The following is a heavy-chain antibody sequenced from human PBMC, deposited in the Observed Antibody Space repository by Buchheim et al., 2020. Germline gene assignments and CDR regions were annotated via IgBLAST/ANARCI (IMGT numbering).Heavy chain of an antibody. D-gene: IGHD3-10*01. CDR3: AKEQYYYGSGSYYNCFDY. Sequence: EVQLLESGGGLVQPGGSLRLSCAASGFTFSGYAMSWVRQAPGKGLEWVSAISGSGGSTYYADSVKGRFTISRDNSKNTLYLQMNSLRAEDTAVYYCAKEQYYYGSGSYYNCFDYWGQGTL. CDR1: GFTFSGYA. CDR2: ISGSGGST. J-gene: IGHJ4*02. V-gene: IGHV3-23*01.